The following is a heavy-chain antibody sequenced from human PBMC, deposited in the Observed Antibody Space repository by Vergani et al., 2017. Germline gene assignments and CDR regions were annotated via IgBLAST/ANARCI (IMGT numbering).Heavy chain of an antibody. J-gene: IGHJ5*02. CDR3: ASLLWFGEFPHWFDP. CDR1: GGSISSGDYY. V-gene: IGHV4-30-4*01. CDR2: IYYSGST. Sequence: QVQLQESGPGLVKPSQTLSLTCTVSGGSISSGDYYWSWLRQPPGKGLEWIGYIYYSGSTYYNPSLKSRVTISVDTSKNQFSLKLSSVTAADTAVYYCASLLWFGEFPHWFDPWGQGTLVTVSS. D-gene: IGHD3-10*01.